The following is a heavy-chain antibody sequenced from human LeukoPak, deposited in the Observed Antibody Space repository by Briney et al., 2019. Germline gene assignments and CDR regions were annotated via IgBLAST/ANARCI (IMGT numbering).Heavy chain of an antibody. CDR1: GFTFSNYG. V-gene: IGHV3-33*01. Sequence: GGSLRLSCAASGFTFSNYGMHWVRQAPGKGLEWVAVIWSDGSIKYYADSVKGRFTISRDNSRNTLYLQMNSLRAEDTAVYYCARGPIAVAGTPSIYQHWGQGTQVTVSS. CDR3: ARGPIAVAGTPSIYQH. D-gene: IGHD6-19*01. J-gene: IGHJ1*01. CDR2: IWSDGSIK.